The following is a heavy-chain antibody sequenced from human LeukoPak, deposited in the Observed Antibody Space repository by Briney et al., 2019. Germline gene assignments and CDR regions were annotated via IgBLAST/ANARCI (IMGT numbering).Heavy chain of an antibody. CDR1: GGTFSSYA. V-gene: IGHV1-69*04. Sequence: SVEVSCKASGGTFSSYAISWVRQAPGQGLEWMGRIIPIFGIANYAQKFQGRVTITADKSTSTAYMELSSLRSEDTAVYYCARDPPYDSGVGDYYYYGMDVWGQGTTVTVSS. J-gene: IGHJ6*02. CDR3: ARDPPYDSGVGDYYYYGMDV. D-gene: IGHD3-3*01. CDR2: IIPIFGIA.